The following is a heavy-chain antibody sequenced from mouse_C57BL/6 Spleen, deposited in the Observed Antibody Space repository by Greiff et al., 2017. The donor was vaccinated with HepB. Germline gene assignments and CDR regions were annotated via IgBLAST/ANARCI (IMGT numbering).Heavy chain of an antibody. CDR1: GYTFTSYW. CDR2: IDPSDSET. D-gene: IGHD2-5*01. CDR3: ARGWSNYAWFAY. V-gene: IGHV1-52*01. J-gene: IGHJ3*01. Sequence: VQLQQPGAELVRPGSSVKLSCKASGYTFTSYWMHWVKQRPIQGLEWIVNIDPSDSETHYNQKFKDKATLTVDKSSSTAYMQLSSLTSEDSAVYYCARGWSNYAWFAYWGQGTPVTVSA.